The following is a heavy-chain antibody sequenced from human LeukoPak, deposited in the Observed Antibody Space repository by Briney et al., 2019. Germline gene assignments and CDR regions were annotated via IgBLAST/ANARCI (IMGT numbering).Heavy chain of an antibody. J-gene: IGHJ5*02. CDR2: IYYSGST. D-gene: IGHD4-11*01. CDR1: GGSFSGYY. Sequence: PSETLSLTCAVYGGSFSGYYWSWIRQHPGKGLEWIGYIYYSGSTYYNPSLKSRITISVDTSKNQFSLKLSSVTAADTAVYYCARKDYSNYVRWFDPWGQGTLVTVSS. V-gene: IGHV4-31*11. CDR3: ARKDYSNYVRWFDP.